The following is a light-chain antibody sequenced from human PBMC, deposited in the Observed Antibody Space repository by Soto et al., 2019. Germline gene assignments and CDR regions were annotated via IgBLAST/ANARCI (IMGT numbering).Light chain of an antibody. CDR1: QNLSRYF. J-gene: IGKJ5*01. CDR2: GAS. Sequence: EIVVTQSPATLSVSPGERVTLSCRASQNLSRYFLAWYQHKPGQAPRLLISGASRRATGIPDRFSGAGSGTDFTLTISRLEPEDFALYYCQQHDILPITFGQGTRLEIK. CDR3: QQHDILPIT. V-gene: IGKV3-20*01.